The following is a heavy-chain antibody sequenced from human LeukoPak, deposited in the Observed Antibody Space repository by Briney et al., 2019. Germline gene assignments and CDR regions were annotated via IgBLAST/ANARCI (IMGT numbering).Heavy chain of an antibody. V-gene: IGHV1-8*01. J-gene: IGHJ4*02. D-gene: IGHD5-24*01. CDR3: TRSVRDGSIDY. CDR1: GYTFTSYD. Sequence: ALVKVSCKASGYTFTSYDINWVRQATGQGLEWMGWMNPNSGKTGYAQKFQGRVTMTRSTSITTAYMELSSLRSEDTAVYYCTRSVRDGSIDYWGQGTLVTVSS. CDR2: MNPNSGKT.